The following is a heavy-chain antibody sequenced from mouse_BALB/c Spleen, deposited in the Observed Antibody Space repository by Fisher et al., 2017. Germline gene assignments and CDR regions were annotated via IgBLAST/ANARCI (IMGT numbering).Heavy chain of an antibody. V-gene: IGHV1S137*01. J-gene: IGHJ4*01. Sequence: KFKGKATMTVDKSSSTAYMELARLTSEDSAIYYCTISTMITTYAMDYWGQGTSVTVSS. D-gene: IGHD2-4*01. CDR3: TISTMITTYAMDY.